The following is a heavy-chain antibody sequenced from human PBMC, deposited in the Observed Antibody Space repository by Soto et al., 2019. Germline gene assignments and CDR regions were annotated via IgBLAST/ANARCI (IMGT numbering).Heavy chain of an antibody. CDR2: IYYSGST. Sequence: SETLSLTCTVSGGSVSSGSYYWSWIRQPPGKGLEWIGYIYYSGSTNYNPSLKSRVTISVDTSKNQFSLKLSSVTAADTAVYYCARESVQLERREGAFDIWGQGTMVTISS. CDR1: GGSVSSGSYY. J-gene: IGHJ3*02. CDR3: ARESVQLERREGAFDI. V-gene: IGHV4-61*01. D-gene: IGHD1-1*01.